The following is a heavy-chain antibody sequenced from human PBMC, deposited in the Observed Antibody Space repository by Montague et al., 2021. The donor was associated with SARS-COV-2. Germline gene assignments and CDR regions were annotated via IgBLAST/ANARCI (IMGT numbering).Heavy chain of an antibody. J-gene: IGHJ6*03. D-gene: IGHD6-6*01. CDR2: INHSGST. V-gene: IGHV4-34*01. CDR3: ARGRSSRTDYYYMDD. Sequence: SETLSLTCAVYGGSFSGYYWSWIRQPPGKGLEWIGEINHSGSTNYNPSLKSRVTISVDTTKNQFSLKLSSVTAADTAVYYCARGRSSRTDYYYMDDWGKGTTVTVSS. CDR1: GGSFSGYY.